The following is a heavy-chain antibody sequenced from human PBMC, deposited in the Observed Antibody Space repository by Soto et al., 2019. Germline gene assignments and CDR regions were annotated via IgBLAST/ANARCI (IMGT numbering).Heavy chain of an antibody. CDR3: ARGQASMTTVTFFDY. J-gene: IGHJ4*02. CDR1: GGTFSSYA. CDR2: IIPIFGTA. Sequence: ASVKVSCKASGGTFSSYAISWVRQAPGQGLEWMGGIIPIFGTANYAQKFQGRVTITADESTSPAYMELSSLRSEDTAVYYCARGQASMTTVTFFDYWGQGTLVTVSS. D-gene: IGHD4-4*01. V-gene: IGHV1-69*13.